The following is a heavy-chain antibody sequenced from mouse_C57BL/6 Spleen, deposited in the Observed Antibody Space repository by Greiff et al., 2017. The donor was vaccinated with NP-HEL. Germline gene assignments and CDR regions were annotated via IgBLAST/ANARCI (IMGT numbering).Heavy chain of an antibody. D-gene: IGHD1-1*01. V-gene: IGHV1-64*01. Sequence: QVQLQQPGAELVKPGASVKLSCKASGYTFTSYWMHWVKQRPGQGLEWIGMIHPNSGSTNYNEKFKSKATLTVDKSSSTAYMQLSSLTSEDSAVYYCARAWTTGVEGDYFDYWGQGTTLTVSS. J-gene: IGHJ2*01. CDR2: IHPNSGST. CDR3: ARAWTTGVEGDYFDY. CDR1: GYTFTSYW.